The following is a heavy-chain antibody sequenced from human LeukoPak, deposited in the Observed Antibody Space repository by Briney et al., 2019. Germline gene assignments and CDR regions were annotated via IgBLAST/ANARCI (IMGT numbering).Heavy chain of an antibody. J-gene: IGHJ4*02. D-gene: IGHD6-13*01. CDR2: ISWNSGSI. CDR1: GFTFDDYA. CDR3: AKGRSSSWLRLFDY. V-gene: IGHV3-9*01. Sequence: PGRSLRLSCAASGFTFDDYAMHWVRQAPGKGLEWVSGISWNSGSIGYADSVKGRFTISRDNAKNSLYPQMNSLRAEDTALYYCAKGRSSSWLRLFDYWGQGTLVTVSS.